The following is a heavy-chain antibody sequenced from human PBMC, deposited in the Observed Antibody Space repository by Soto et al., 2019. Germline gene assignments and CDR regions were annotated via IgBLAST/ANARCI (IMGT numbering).Heavy chain of an antibody. V-gene: IGHV1-46*01. CDR3: ARDRGFCSGGTCYMFDY. J-gene: IGHJ4*02. D-gene: IGHD2-15*01. CDR1: GYSLTSND. CDR2: INPSGGSR. Sequence: ASVKVSCKASGYSLTSNDMHWVRQAPGQGPEWMGIINPSGGSRRYAQRFQGRVNMTRDTSTSTVYMELSSLRTEDTAVYYCARDRGFCSGGTCYMFDYWGQGTPVTVPS.